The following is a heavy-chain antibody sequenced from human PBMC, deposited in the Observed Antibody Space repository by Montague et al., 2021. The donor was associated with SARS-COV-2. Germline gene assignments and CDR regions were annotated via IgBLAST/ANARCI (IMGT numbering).Heavy chain of an antibody. Sequence: SETLSLTCAVSGGSINSSNWWSWVRQPPGKGLEWIGEIFHSGSLNYNPSFYSRVTISVDKFRNQFSLKLTFVTAADTAVYYCARQRRDASRWERTYYSDYWGPGTLVNVSS. CDR2: IFHSGSL. D-gene: IGHD1-26*01. J-gene: IGHJ4*02. CDR3: ARQRRDASRWERTYYSDY. CDR1: GGSINSSNW. V-gene: IGHV4-4*02.